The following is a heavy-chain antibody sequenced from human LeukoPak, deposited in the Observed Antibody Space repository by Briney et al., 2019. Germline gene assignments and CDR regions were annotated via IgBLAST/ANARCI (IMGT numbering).Heavy chain of an antibody. CDR1: EYTFTGYY. D-gene: IGHD3-22*01. V-gene: IGHV1-2*02. CDR3: ARDGQYYYDSSGYFRDAFDI. Sequence: GASVKVSCKASEYTFTGYYMHWVRQAPGQGLEWMGWINPNSGGTNYAQKFQGRVTMARDTSISTAYMELSRLRSDDTAVYYCARDGQYYYDSSGYFRDAFDIWGQGTMVTVSS. CDR2: INPNSGGT. J-gene: IGHJ3*02.